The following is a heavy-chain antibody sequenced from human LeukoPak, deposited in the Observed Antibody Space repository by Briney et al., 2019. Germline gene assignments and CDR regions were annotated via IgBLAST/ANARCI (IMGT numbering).Heavy chain of an antibody. CDR1: GYTFTSYA. Sequence: ASVKVSCKASGYTFTSYAIHCVRQAPRQRLEWMGWISAGNGNTKYSQNFQGRVTFISNTSATTAFMELSSLRSEDAAVYYCARDSGSGSNDYWGQGTLVTVSS. CDR2: ISAGNGNT. D-gene: IGHD1-26*01. CDR3: ARDSGSGSNDY. V-gene: IGHV1-3*01. J-gene: IGHJ4*02.